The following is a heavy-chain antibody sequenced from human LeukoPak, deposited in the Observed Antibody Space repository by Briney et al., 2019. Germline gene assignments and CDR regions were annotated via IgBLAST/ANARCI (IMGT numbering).Heavy chain of an antibody. CDR3: ARARSIAVAVNTRYYFDY. Sequence: SVKVSCKASGYTFTSHGISWVRQAPGQGLEWMGRIIPILGIANYAQKFQGRVTITADKSTSTAYMELSSLRSEDTAVYYCARARSIAVAVNTRYYFDYWGQGTLVTVSS. D-gene: IGHD6-19*01. CDR1: GYTFTSHG. J-gene: IGHJ4*02. CDR2: IIPILGIA. V-gene: IGHV1-69*04.